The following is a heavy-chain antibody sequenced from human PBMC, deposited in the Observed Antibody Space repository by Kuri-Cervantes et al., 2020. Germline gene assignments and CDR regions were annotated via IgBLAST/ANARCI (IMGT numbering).Heavy chain of an antibody. J-gene: IGHJ4*02. CDR1: GYTFTSYG. CDR2: ISAYNGNT. CDR3: ARDLKRQGYDILTGYYKNAGY. Sequence: ASVKVSCKASGYTFTSYGISWVRQAPGQGLEWMGWISAYNGNTNYAQKLQGRVTMPTDTSTSTAYMELRSLRSDDTAVYYCARDLKRQGYDILTGYYKNAGYWGQGTLVTVSS. V-gene: IGHV1-18*01. D-gene: IGHD3-9*01.